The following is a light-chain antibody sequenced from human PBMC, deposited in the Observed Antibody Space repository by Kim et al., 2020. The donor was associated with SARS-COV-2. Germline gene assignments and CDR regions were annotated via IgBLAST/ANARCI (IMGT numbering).Light chain of an antibody. CDR3: QQANSFPRT. Sequence: DIQMTQSPSSVSASVGDRVTITGRASQGIVRWLAWYQQKPGKAPKLLIYAASILQTEVPSRFSGGGSGTDFTLTISSLQPEDFATYFCQQANSFPRTFGGGTKVDIK. V-gene: IGKV1-12*01. CDR2: AAS. J-gene: IGKJ4*01. CDR1: QGIVRW.